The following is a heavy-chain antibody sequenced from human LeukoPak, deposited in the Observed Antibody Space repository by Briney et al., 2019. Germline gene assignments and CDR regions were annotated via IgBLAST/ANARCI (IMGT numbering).Heavy chain of an antibody. V-gene: IGHV3-15*01. CDR2: IQHGGTT. Sequence: PGGSLRLSSATSGFSFSGAWLSWVRQAPGKGLEWIGRIQHGGTTDYAAPVKGRFTISRDDSKATLYLQMNSLKTEDTAIYYCTTVTHFYLGGRGTLVTVSS. CDR1: GFSFSGAW. J-gene: IGHJ4*02. CDR3: TTVTHFYL. D-gene: IGHD2-15*01.